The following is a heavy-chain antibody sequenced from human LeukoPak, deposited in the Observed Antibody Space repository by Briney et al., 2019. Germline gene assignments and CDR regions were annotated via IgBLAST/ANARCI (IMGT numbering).Heavy chain of an antibody. D-gene: IGHD4-23*01. J-gene: IGHJ4*02. V-gene: IGHV4-61*02. CDR1: GGSISSGSYY. CDR2: ISASGST. Sequence: SQTLSLTCTVSGGSISSGSYYWSWIRQPAGKGLEWIGRISASGSTNYNPSLKSRVTISLDTSKNRFSLKLTSVTAADTAVYYCARDGYSNLDYWGQGTLVTVSS. CDR3: ARDGYSNLDY.